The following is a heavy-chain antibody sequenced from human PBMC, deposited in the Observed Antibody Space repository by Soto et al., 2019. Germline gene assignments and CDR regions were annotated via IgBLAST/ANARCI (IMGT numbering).Heavy chain of an antibody. CDR1: GGSIISSYY. CDR2: MYVSGST. CDR3: ARVGAASGYYYGMDG. V-gene: IGHV4-4*07. J-gene: IGHJ6*02. Sequence: SETLSLTCTVSGGSIISSYYWCWIRQPAGKGLEYIGRMYVSGSTNYNPSLKSRVTMSVDTSKNQFSMKLSSVTASDTAVYYCARVGAASGYYYGMDGWGQGTTVTV. D-gene: IGHD6-13*01.